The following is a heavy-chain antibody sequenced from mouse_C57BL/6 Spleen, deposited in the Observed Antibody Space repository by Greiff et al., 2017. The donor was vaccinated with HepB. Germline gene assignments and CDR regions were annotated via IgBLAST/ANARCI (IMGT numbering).Heavy chain of an antibody. D-gene: IGHD4-1*01. CDR1: GYAFSSYW. CDR3: AREGVGRDFDY. CDR2: IYPGDGDT. J-gene: IGHJ2*01. V-gene: IGHV1-80*01. Sequence: QVQLQQSGAELVKPGASVKISCKASGYAFSSYWMNWVKQRPGKGLEWIGQIYPGDGDTNYNGKFKGKATLTADKSSSTAYMQLSSLTSEDSAVYFCAREGVGRDFDYWGQGTTLTVSS.